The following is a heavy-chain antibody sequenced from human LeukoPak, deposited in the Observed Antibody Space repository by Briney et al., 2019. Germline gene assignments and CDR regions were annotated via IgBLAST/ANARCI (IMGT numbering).Heavy chain of an antibody. CDR1: GGSISSYY. Sequence: SETLSLTCTVSGGSISSYYWSWIRQPPGKGLEWIGYIYYSGSTNYNPSLKSRVTISVDTSKNQFSLKLSSVTAADTAVYYCLRDSTGTTSDVEAINAFDIWGQGTMVTVSS. D-gene: IGHD1-1*01. V-gene: IGHV4-59*01. CDR2: IYYSGST. CDR3: LRDSTGTTSDVEAINAFDI. J-gene: IGHJ3*02.